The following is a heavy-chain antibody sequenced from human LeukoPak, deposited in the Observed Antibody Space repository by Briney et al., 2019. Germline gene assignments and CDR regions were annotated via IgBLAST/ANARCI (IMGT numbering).Heavy chain of an antibody. J-gene: IGHJ4*02. Sequence: PGGSLRLSCAASGFTFSSYAMHWVRQAPGKGLEWVAVIWYDGSNKYYADSVKGRFTISRDNSKNTLYLQMNSLRAEDTAVYYCARDPLDSSGWPTLDYWGQGTLVTVSS. CDR2: IWYDGSNK. V-gene: IGHV3-33*08. CDR3: ARDPLDSSGWPTLDY. D-gene: IGHD6-19*01. CDR1: GFTFSSYA.